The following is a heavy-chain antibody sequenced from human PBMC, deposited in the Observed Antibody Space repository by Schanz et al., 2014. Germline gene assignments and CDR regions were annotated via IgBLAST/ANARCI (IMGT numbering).Heavy chain of an antibody. V-gene: IGHV3-64*04. CDR3: AKYRCYYRVSGSYRELEY. Sequence: VQLVESGGGLVQPGGSLRLSCSASGFTFRISAMHWVRQAPGKGLEYVSAISHDGYSTYYADSVKGRFTISRDNSKNTLYLQMNSLRPEDTAVYYCAKYRCYYRVSGSYRELEYWGQGTLVTVSS. CDR1: GFTFRISA. D-gene: IGHD3-10*01. CDR2: ISHDGYST. J-gene: IGHJ4*02.